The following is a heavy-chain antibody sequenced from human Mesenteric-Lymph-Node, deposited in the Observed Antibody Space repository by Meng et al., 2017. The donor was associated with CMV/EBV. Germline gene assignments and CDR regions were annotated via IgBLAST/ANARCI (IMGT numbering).Heavy chain of an antibody. V-gene: IGHV3-7*01. D-gene: IGHD1-1*01. CDR2: IKQDGSEK. J-gene: IGHJ4*02. CDR1: GFTFSSYW. CDR3: AREDDVNTFDY. Sequence: GGSLRLSCAASGFTFSSYWMSWVRQAPGKGLEWVANIKQDGSEKYYVDSVKGRFTISRDNSKNSLYLQMNSLRAEDTAVYYCAREDDVNTFDYWGQGTLVTVSS.